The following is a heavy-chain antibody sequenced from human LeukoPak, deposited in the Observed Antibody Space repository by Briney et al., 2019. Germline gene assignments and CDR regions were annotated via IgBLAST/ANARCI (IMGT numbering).Heavy chain of an antibody. CDR3: ARDKREPRYAFDI. J-gene: IGHJ3*02. CDR2: IYYSGST. V-gene: IGHV4-59*12. CDR1: GGSISSYY. D-gene: IGHD1-26*01. Sequence: SETLSLTCTVSGGSISSYYWSWIRQPPGKGLEWIGYIYYSGSTNYNPSLKSRVTISVDKSKNQFSLKLSSVTAADTAVYYCARDKREPRYAFDIWGQGTMATVSS.